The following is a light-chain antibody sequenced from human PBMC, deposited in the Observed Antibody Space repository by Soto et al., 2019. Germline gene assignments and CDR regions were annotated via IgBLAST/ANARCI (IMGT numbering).Light chain of an antibody. CDR2: AAS. CDR1: QSISSY. V-gene: IGKV1-39*01. CDR3: QQSYSLFT. J-gene: IGKJ3*01. Sequence: DIQMTQSPSSLSASVGDRATITCRASQSISSYLKWYQQKPGKAPKLLIYAASSLQSGVPSRFSGSGSATDFTLIISILQPEYFATYYWQQSYSLFTFGPGTKVDIK.